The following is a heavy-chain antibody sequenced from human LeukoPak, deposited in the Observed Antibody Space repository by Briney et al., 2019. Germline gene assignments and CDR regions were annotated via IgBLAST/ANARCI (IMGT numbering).Heavy chain of an antibody. J-gene: IGHJ4*02. V-gene: IGHV3-23*01. CDR2: ISGSGGST. CDR1: GFTFSNYA. Sequence: GGSLRLSCAASGFTFSNYAVSWVREAPGKGLEWVSAISGSGGSTYYADSVKGRFTISRDNSKNTLFLQVSRLRAEDTAVYYCVKRYSISSGVYWGQGTLVTVSS. D-gene: IGHD6-6*01. CDR3: VKRYSISSGVY.